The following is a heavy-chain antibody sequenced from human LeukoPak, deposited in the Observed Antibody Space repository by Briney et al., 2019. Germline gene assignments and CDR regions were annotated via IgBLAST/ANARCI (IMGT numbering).Heavy chain of an antibody. CDR3: ARVRISGTWYNWFDP. Sequence: RASVKVSCKASGYTFTSYGISWVRQAPGQGLEWMGWISAYNGNTNYAQKLQGRVTMTTDTSTSTAYMELRSLRSDDTAVYYCARVRISGTWYNWFDPWGQGTLVTVSS. CDR1: GYTFTSYG. D-gene: IGHD1-26*01. V-gene: IGHV1-18*01. CDR2: ISAYNGNT. J-gene: IGHJ5*02.